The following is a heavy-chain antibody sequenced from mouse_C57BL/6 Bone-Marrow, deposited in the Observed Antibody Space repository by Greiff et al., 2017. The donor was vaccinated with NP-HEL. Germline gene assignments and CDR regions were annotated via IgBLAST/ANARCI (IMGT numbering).Heavy chain of an antibody. V-gene: IGHV14-4*01. D-gene: IGHD1-1*01. CDR3: TTHYGCSSYYFDD. CDR2: IDPENGDT. Sequence: VQLQQSGAELVRPGASVKLSCTASGFNIKDDYMHWVKQRPEQGLEWIGWIDPENGDTEYASKFQGKATITADTSSNTAYLQLSSLTSEDTAVYYCTTHYGCSSYYFDDWGQGTTLTVSS. CDR1: GFNIKDDY. J-gene: IGHJ2*01.